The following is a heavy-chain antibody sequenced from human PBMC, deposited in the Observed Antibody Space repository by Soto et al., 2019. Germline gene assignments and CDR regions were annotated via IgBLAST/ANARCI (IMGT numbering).Heavy chain of an antibody. Sequence: GGSLILSCAASGFPFITYGMHWVRQAPGKGLEWVAVIWYDGSNKYYADSVKGRFTISRDNSKNTLYLQMNSLRAEDTAVYYCAREQQQLFDYWGQGTLVTVSS. CDR1: GFPFITYG. D-gene: IGHD6-13*01. CDR3: AREQQQLFDY. V-gene: IGHV3-33*01. J-gene: IGHJ4*02. CDR2: IWYDGSNK.